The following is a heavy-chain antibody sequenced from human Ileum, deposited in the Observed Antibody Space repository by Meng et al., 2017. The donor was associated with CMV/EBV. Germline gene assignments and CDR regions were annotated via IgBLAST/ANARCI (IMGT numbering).Heavy chain of an antibody. V-gene: IGHV1-18*01. D-gene: IGHD2-21*02. CDR2: INGNNGKT. Sequence: TFIAYGVSWVRQAPGQGLEWMGWINGNNGKTNYAQKFQGRVSMTTDTSTGTAYMDLRSLRSDDTAVYFCARGLLRGTRDYYPREFDHWGQGTLVTVSS. J-gene: IGHJ4*02. CDR1: TFIAYG. CDR3: ARGLLRGTRDYYPREFDH.